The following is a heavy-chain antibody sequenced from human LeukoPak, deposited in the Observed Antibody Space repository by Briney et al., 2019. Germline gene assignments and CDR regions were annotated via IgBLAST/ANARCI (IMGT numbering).Heavy chain of an antibody. Sequence: ASVKVSCKASGYTFTSYGISWVRQAPGQGLEWMGWISAYNGNTNYAQKLQGRVTMTTDTSTSTAYMELRSLRSDDTAVYYCARNRGKAVAGTEYFQHWGQGTLVTVSS. CDR2: ISAYNGNT. D-gene: IGHD6-19*01. CDR3: ARNRGKAVAGTEYFQH. J-gene: IGHJ1*01. CDR1: GYTFTSYG. V-gene: IGHV1-18*01.